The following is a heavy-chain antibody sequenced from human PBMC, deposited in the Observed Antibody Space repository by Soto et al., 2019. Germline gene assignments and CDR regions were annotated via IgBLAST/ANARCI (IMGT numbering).Heavy chain of an antibody. CDR3: SRRAPEGFDP. CDR2: IDYRGTI. J-gene: IGHJ5*02. V-gene: IGHV4-39*02. Sequence: SETLSLTCTVSGGSIATSSYFWAWIRRPPGKGLEWIGSIDYRGTIYNNPSLKSRVTISVDTSKSRFSLKLDSVTAADTALYYCSRRAPEGFDPWGQGTLVTVSS. CDR1: GGSIATSSYF.